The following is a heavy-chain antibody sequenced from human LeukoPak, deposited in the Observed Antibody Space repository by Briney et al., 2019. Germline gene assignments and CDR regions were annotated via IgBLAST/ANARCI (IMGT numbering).Heavy chain of an antibody. Sequence: SETLSLTCTVSGGSISSYYWSWIRQPPGKGLEWIGYIYYSGSTNYNPSLKSRVTISVDPPKNQFSLQLSSVTAAHTAVYYCARLPDYRNYVDWFDPWGQGTLVTVSS. CDR2: IYYSGST. J-gene: IGHJ5*02. CDR1: GGSISSYY. V-gene: IGHV4-59*08. CDR3: ARLPDYRNYVDWFDP. D-gene: IGHD4-11*01.